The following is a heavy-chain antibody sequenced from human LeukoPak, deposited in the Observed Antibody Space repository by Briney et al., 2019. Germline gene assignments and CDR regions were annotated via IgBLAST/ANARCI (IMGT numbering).Heavy chain of an antibody. V-gene: IGHV1-2*02. CDR3: ARDGTYYYDSSGYYS. J-gene: IGHJ4*02. D-gene: IGHD3-22*01. CDR1: GYTFTGYY. CDR2: INPNSGGT. Sequence: ASVKVSCKASGYTFTGYYMHWVRQAPGQGLEWMGGINPNSGGTNYAQKVQGRVTMTRDTSISTAYMELSRLRSDDTAVYYCARDGTYYYDSSGYYSWGQGTLVTVSS.